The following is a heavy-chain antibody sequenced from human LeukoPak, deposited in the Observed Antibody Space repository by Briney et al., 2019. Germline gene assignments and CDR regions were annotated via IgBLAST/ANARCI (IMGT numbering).Heavy chain of an antibody. J-gene: IGHJ4*02. CDR1: GGSFSGYY. Sequence: SGTLSLTCAVYGGSFSGYYWSWIRQPPGKGLEWIGEINHSGSTNYNPSLKSRVTISVDTSKNQFSLKLSSVTAADTAVYYCASRRYSSSWYINYWGQGTLVTVSS. CDR3: ASRRYSSSWYINY. D-gene: IGHD6-13*01. V-gene: IGHV4-34*01. CDR2: INHSGST.